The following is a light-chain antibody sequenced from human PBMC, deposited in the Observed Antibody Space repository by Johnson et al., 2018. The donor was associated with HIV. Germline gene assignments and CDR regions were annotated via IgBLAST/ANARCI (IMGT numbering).Light chain of an antibody. CDR3: GTWDSRLTAYV. V-gene: IGLV1-51*01. CDR2: ENN. J-gene: IGLJ1*01. Sequence: QSVLTQPPSVSAAPGQKVTISCSGSSSNIGNNYVSWYQQLPGTAPKLLIYENNKRPSGIPDRFSGSKSGTSATLGITGLQTGDEAEYYCGTWDSRLTAYVFGTGTKVTV. CDR1: SSNIGNNY.